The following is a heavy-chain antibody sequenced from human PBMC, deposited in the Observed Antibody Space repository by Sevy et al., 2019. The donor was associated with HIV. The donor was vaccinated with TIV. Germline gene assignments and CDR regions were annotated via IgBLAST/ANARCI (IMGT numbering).Heavy chain of an antibody. CDR2: ISNSGSII. Sequence: GGSLRLSCVASGFTFSSFEMNWVRQAPGKGLEWVSNISNSGSIIYYEDSVKGRFTISRDKAKNSLYLQMNSLRAEDTAVYYCAREDGSRQYFQYWGQGTLVTVSS. V-gene: IGHV3-48*03. CDR1: GFTFSSFE. J-gene: IGHJ1*01. D-gene: IGHD6-13*01. CDR3: AREDGSRQYFQY.